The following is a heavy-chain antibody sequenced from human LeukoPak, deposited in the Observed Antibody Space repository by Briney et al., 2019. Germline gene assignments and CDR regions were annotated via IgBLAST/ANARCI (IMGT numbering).Heavy chain of an antibody. J-gene: IGHJ3*02. D-gene: IGHD3-22*01. V-gene: IGHV4-59*12. Sequence: SETLSLTCTVSGGSISSYYWSWIRQPPGKGLEWIGYIYYSGSTNYNPSLKSRVTMSVDTSKNQFSLKLSSVTAADTAVYYCARDRGDDSSGYNDAFDIWGQGTMVTVSS. CDR2: IYYSGST. CDR1: GGSISSYY. CDR3: ARDRGDDSSGYNDAFDI.